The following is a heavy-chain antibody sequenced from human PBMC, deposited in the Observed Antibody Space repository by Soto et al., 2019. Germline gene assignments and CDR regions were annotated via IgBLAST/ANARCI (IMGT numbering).Heavy chain of an antibody. J-gene: IGHJ5*02. D-gene: IGHD2-2*01. V-gene: IGHV3-73*01. CDR2: IRGKANSYET. CDR1: GYTCSGSA. Sequence: VGSLRLSCVASGYTCSGSAFHWVRQASGKGLEWVGRIRGKANSYETAYAESVKGRFTISRDDSKNTAFLQMNSLKTEDTAVYYCTSRYCSSASCHTWGQGTRVTVSS. CDR3: TSRYCSSASCHT.